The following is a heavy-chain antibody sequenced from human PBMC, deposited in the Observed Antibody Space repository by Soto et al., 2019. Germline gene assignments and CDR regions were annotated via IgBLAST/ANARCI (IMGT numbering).Heavy chain of an antibody. D-gene: IGHD4-4*01. CDR2: IWYDGSNK. CDR1: GFTFSSYG. Sequence: GGSLRLSCAASGFTFSSYGMHWVRQAPGKGLEWVAVIWYDGSNKYYADSVKGRFTISRDNSKNTLYLQMNSLRAEDTAVYYCAREFYSDNQDSYYYYGMDAWGQGTTVTVSS. J-gene: IGHJ6*02. CDR3: AREFYSDNQDSYYYYGMDA. V-gene: IGHV3-33*01.